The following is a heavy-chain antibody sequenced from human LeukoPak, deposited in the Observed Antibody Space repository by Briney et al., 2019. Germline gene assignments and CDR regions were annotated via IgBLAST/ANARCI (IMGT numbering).Heavy chain of an antibody. D-gene: IGHD3-10*01. Sequence: SETLSLTCAVYGGSFSGYYWSWIRQPPGKGLEWIGEINHSGSTNYNPSLKSRVTISVDTSKNQFSLKLSSVTAADTAVYYCARTSFLYYGSGSYNWFDPWGQGTLVTVSS. CDR2: INHSGST. CDR3: ARTSFLYYGSGSYNWFDP. V-gene: IGHV4-34*01. J-gene: IGHJ5*02. CDR1: GGSFSGYY.